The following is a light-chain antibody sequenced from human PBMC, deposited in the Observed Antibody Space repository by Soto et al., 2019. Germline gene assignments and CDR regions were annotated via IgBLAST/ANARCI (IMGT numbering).Light chain of an antibody. CDR1: SSVVGAYNY. Sequence: QSALTQPPSASGSPGQSVTISCTGTSSVVGAYNYVSWYQQHPGKVPKLMMYEVSKRPSGVPDRFSGSKSGNTASLTVSGLQADDEADYYCSSYGGSNNFGVFGTGTKLTVL. V-gene: IGLV2-8*01. CDR3: SSYGGSNNFGV. J-gene: IGLJ1*01. CDR2: EVS.